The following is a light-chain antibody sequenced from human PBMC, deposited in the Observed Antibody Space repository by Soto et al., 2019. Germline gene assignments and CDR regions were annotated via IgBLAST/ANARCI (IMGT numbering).Light chain of an antibody. Sequence: IQLTQSPSSLSASVGDGITITCRASQGISTYLAWYQQKPGKAPKLLIYATSTLQSGVPSRFSGSGSGTDFTLTISSLQPEDFATYYCQQLNSFPITFGLGTRLGIK. V-gene: IGKV1-9*01. CDR3: QQLNSFPIT. CDR1: QGISTY. CDR2: ATS. J-gene: IGKJ5*01.